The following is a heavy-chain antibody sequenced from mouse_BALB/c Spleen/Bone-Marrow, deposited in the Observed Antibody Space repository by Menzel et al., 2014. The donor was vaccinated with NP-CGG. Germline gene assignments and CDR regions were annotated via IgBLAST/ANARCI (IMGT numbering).Heavy chain of an antibody. CDR2: IDPSTGYT. Sequence: VQLQQSGAELAKPGASVKMSCKASGYTFTIYWMHWVKQRPGQGLEWIGYIDPSTGYTEYNQKFKDKATLTADKSSSTAYMHLSSLTSEDTPVYYCARSGTVVDPALIYGGQGTLVPVSA. D-gene: IGHD1-1*01. V-gene: IGHV1-7*01. J-gene: IGHJ3*01. CDR3: ARSGTVVDPALIY. CDR1: GYTFTIYW.